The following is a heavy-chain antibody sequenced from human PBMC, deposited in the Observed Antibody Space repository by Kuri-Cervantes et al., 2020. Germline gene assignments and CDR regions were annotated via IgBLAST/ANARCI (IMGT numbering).Heavy chain of an antibody. Sequence: GGSLRLSCAASGFTFSSYGMHWVRQAPGKGLEWVAVIWYDGSNKYYADSVKGRFTISRDNSKNTLYLQMNSLRAEDTAVYYCARANDYDSSGYYYVEEYYYYGMDVWGQGTTVTVSS. CDR1: GFTFSSYG. CDR3: ARANDYDSSGYYYVEEYYYYGMDV. D-gene: IGHD3-22*01. V-gene: IGHV3-33*01. J-gene: IGHJ6*02. CDR2: IWYDGSNK.